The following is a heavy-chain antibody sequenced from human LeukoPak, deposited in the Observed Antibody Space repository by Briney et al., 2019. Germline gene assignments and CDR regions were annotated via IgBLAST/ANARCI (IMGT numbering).Heavy chain of an antibody. J-gene: IGHJ4*02. CDR3: VRASSDYGGGPFDS. CDR2: IIPILGIA. D-gene: IGHD4-23*01. CDR1: GGTFSSYA. Sequence: SVKVSCKASGGTFSSYAISWVRQAPEQGLEWMGRIIPILGIANYAQKFQGRVTITADKSTSTAYMELSSLRSEDTAVYYCVRASSDYGGGPFDSWGQGTLVTVSS. V-gene: IGHV1-69*04.